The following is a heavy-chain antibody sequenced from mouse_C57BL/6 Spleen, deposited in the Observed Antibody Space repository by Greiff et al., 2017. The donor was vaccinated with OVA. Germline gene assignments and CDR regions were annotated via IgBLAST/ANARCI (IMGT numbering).Heavy chain of an antibody. J-gene: IGHJ3*01. CDR1: GYTFTSYW. V-gene: IGHV1-69*01. CDR3: ARGNSSGYVSGTLFAY. Sequence: QVQLQQPGAELVMPGASVKLSCKASGYTFTSYWMHWVKQRPGQGLEWIGEIDPSDSYTNYNQKFKGKSTLTVDKSSSTAYMQLSSLTSEDAAVYYCARGNSSGYVSGTLFAYWGQGTLVTVSA. D-gene: IGHD3-2*02. CDR2: IDPSDSYT.